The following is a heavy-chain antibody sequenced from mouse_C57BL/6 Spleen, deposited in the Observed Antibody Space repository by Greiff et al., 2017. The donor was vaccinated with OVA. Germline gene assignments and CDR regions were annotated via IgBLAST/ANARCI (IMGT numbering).Heavy chain of an antibody. V-gene: IGHV5-16*01. CDR1: GFTFSDYY. Sequence: EVKLVESEGGLVQPGSSMKLSCTASGFTFSDYYMPWVRQVPEKGLEWVANINHDGSSTYYLDSLKSRFIISRDNAKNILYLQMSSLESEDNATDYCARDDGSSSFAYWGQGTLVTVSA. D-gene: IGHD1-1*01. CDR3: ARDDGSSSFAY. CDR2: INHDGSST. J-gene: IGHJ3*01.